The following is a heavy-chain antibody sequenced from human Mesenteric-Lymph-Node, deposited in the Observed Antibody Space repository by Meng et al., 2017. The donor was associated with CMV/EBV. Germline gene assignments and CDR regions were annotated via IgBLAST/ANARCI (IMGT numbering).Heavy chain of an antibody. Sequence: ASVKVSCKASGYTFTGYYMHWVRQATGQGLEWMAWMNPNSGNTGYAQKFQGRVTMTRNTSISTAYMELSSLRSEDTAVYYCARKYCSSSSCKGGHGMDVWGQGTTVTVSS. V-gene: IGHV1-8*02. J-gene: IGHJ6*02. CDR1: GYTFTGYY. CDR2: MNPNSGNT. CDR3: ARKYCSSSSCKGGHGMDV. D-gene: IGHD2-2*01.